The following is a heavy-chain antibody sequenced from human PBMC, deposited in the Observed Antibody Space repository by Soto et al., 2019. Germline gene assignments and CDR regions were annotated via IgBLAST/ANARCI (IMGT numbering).Heavy chain of an antibody. D-gene: IGHD2-15*01. CDR2: ISSSSSTI. J-gene: IGHJ3*02. V-gene: IGHV3-48*01. Sequence: GGSLRLSCAASGFTFSSYSMNWVRQAPGKGLEWVSYISSSSSTIYYADSVKGRFTISRDNAKNSLYLQMNSLRAEDTAVYYCARENQAQAGRAFVVVVPARASHAFDIWGQGTMVTVSS. CDR1: GFTFSSYS. CDR3: ARENQAQAGRAFVVVVPARASHAFDI.